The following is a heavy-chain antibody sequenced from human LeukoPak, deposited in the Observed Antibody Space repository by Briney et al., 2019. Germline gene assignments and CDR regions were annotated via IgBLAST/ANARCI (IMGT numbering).Heavy chain of an antibody. D-gene: IGHD2-2*01. CDR1: GFTFDDYG. V-gene: IGHV3-20*01. CDR3: ARLAVPTARGYMDV. CDR2: INWNGGST. Sequence: RTGGSLRLSCAASGFTFDDYGMSWVRQAPGKGLEWVSGINWNGGSTGYADSVKGRFTISRDNAKNSLYLQMNSLRAEDTALYHCARLAVPTARGYMDVWGKGTTVTISS. J-gene: IGHJ6*03.